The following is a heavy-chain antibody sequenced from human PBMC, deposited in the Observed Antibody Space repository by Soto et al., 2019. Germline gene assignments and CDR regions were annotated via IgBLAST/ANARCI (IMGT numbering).Heavy chain of an antibody. V-gene: IGHV4-34*01. Sequence: SETLSLTCAVYGGSFSGYYWSWIRQPPGKGLEWIGEINHSGSTNYNPSLKSRVTISVDTSKNQFSLKLSSVTAADTAVYYCARVGDILTGVPHYFDYWGQGTLVTVSS. CDR2: INHSGST. D-gene: IGHD3-9*01. J-gene: IGHJ4*02. CDR1: GGSFSGYY. CDR3: ARVGDILTGVPHYFDY.